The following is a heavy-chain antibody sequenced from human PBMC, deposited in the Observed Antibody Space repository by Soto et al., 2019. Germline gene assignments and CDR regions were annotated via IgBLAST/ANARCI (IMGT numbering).Heavy chain of an antibody. CDR3: ARHQAAAGPLWYFDY. CDR2: IYYSGST. CDR1: GGSISSSSYY. J-gene: IGHJ4*02. Sequence: QLQLQESGPGLVKPSEPLSLTCTVSGGSISSSSYYWGWIRQPPGNGLEWIGSIYYSGSTYYNPSLKSRVTISVDTSKNQFSLKLSSVTAADTAVYYCARHQAAAGPLWYFDYWGQGTLVTVSS. V-gene: IGHV4-39*01. D-gene: IGHD6-13*01.